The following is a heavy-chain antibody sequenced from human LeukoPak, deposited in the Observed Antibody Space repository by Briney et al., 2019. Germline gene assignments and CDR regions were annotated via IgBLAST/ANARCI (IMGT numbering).Heavy chain of an antibody. V-gene: IGHV1-24*01. D-gene: IGHD6-13*01. CDR3: ATQAAAGTGYFDY. CDR1: GYTLTELS. CDR2: FDPEDGET. J-gene: IGHJ4*02. Sequence: ASVKVSCTVSGYTLTELSMHWVRQAPGKGLEWMGGFDPEDGETIYAQKFQGRVTMTEDTSTDTAYMELSSLGSEDTAVYYCATQAAAGTGYFDYWGQGTLVTVSS.